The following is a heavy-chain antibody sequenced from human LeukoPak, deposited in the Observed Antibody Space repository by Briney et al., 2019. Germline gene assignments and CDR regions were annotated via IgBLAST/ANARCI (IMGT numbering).Heavy chain of an antibody. Sequence: GGSLRLSCAASGFTFTTYWMSWVRQPPGKGLEWVANIKQDGTEKYYVDSVKGRFTISRDNAKNSLYLQMNSLRAEDTAVYYCAKGEYYGSGGVDVWGKGTTVTTSS. D-gene: IGHD3-10*01. CDR1: GFTFTTYW. CDR3: AKGEYYGSGGVDV. J-gene: IGHJ6*04. CDR2: IKQDGTEK. V-gene: IGHV3-7*01.